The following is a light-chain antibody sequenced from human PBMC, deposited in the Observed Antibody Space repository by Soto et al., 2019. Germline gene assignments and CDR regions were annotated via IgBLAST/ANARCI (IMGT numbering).Light chain of an antibody. Sequence: QSVLSEPASFCGSPGRSITISCTGTSSDIGGYNYVSWYQKHPGEAPKLVIYGVSNRPSGVSNRFSGSKFDNTASLTISGLQADDEADYYCSSYTITSAPVFGTGTKVTVL. CDR3: SSYTITSAPV. CDR1: SSDIGGYNY. J-gene: IGLJ1*01. V-gene: IGLV2-14*03. CDR2: GVS.